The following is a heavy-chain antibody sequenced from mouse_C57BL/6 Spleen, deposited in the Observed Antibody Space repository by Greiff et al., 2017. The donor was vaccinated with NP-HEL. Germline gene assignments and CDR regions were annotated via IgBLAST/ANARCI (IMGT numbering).Heavy chain of an antibody. CDR1: GYTFTSYC. CDR3: ARSCSTTVVATAGDY. D-gene: IGHD1-1*01. J-gene: IGHJ4*01. CDR2: INPTNGGT. Sequence: QVQLQQPGTELVKPGASVKLSCKASGYTFTSYCMHWVKQRPGQGLEWIGNINPTNGGTNYNEKFKSKATLTVDKSSSTAYMQLSSLTSEDSAVYYCARSCSTTVVATAGDYWGQGTSVTVSS. V-gene: IGHV1-53*01.